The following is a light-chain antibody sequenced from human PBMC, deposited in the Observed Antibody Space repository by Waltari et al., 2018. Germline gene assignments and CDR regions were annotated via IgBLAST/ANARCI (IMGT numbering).Light chain of an antibody. Sequence: QSALTQPASVSGSPGQSITISCTGSSSDVGGYNYVSWYQQHPSKAPKLMISDVNKRPSGVSNRFSGSKSDNTASLTISGLQAEDEAHYYCTSVTSSSTIVFGGGTKLTVL. CDR3: TSVTSSSTIV. CDR2: DVN. V-gene: IGLV2-14*03. CDR1: SSDVGGYNY. J-gene: IGLJ2*01.